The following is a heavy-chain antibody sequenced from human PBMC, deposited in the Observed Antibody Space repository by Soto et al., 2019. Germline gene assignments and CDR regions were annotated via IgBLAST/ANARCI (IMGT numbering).Heavy chain of an antibody. D-gene: IGHD6-13*01. CDR2: ISYDGSNK. V-gene: IGHV3-30*18. CDR1: GFTFSSYG. J-gene: IGHJ4*02. CDR3: AKEGSSSWYFDY. Sequence: QVQLVESGGGVVQPGRSLRLSCAASGFTFSSYGMHWVRQAPGTGLECVAVISYDGSNKYYADSVKGRFTISRDNSKNTLYLQMNSLRVEDTAVYYCAKEGSSSWYFDYWGQGTLVTVSS.